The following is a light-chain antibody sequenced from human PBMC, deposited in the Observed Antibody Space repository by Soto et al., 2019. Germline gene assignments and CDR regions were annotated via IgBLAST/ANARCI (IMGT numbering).Light chain of an antibody. CDR2: ENN. J-gene: IGLJ1*01. Sequence: QYVLTQPPSGSAAPGQKVTISCSGSSSNIGNNYVSWYQQLPGTAPKLLIYENNKRPSGISDRFSGSKSGTSATLGITGLQTGDEADYYCGTWDSSLSAYVFGTGTKLTVL. CDR3: GTWDSSLSAYV. CDR1: SSNIGNNY. V-gene: IGLV1-51*02.